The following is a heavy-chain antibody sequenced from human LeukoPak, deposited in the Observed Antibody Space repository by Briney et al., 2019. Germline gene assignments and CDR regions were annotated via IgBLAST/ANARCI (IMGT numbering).Heavy chain of an antibody. CDR2: ISGSGGST. CDR1: GFTFSSYA. J-gene: IGHJ4*02. CDR3: AKDPGIAAAGALFFDY. Sequence: GGSLRLSCGASGFTFSSYAMSWVRQAPGKGLEWVSAISGSGGSTYYADSVKGRFTISRDNSKNTLYLQMNSLRAEDTAVYYCAKDPGIAAAGALFFDYWGQGTLVTVSS. V-gene: IGHV3-23*01. D-gene: IGHD6-13*01.